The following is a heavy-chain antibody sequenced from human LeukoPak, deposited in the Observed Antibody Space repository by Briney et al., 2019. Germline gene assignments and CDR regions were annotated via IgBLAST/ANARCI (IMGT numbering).Heavy chain of an antibody. Sequence: PSETLSLTCTVPGGSISTYYWGWIRQPPGKGLEYIGYIYYSGSTNYNPSLKSRVTMSLDTSKNQFSLKLSSVTAADTAVYYCAREEVPHGFDIWGQGTMVTVSS. CDR1: GGSISTYY. CDR3: AREEVPHGFDI. V-gene: IGHV4-59*01. J-gene: IGHJ3*02. CDR2: IYYSGST.